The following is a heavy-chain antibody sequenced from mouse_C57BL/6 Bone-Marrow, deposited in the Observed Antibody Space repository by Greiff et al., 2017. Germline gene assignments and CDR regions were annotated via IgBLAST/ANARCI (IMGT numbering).Heavy chain of an antibody. D-gene: IGHD1-1*01. CDR3: ARPYYYGSAWFAY. V-gene: IGHV5-4*01. Sequence: EVQLQQSGGGLVKPGGSLKLSCAASGFTFSSYAMSWVRQTPEKRLEWVATISDGGSYTYYPDNVKGRFTISRDNAKNNLYLQMSHLKSEDTAMYDCARPYYYGSAWFAYWGQGTLVTVSA. CDR2: ISDGGSYT. J-gene: IGHJ3*01. CDR1: GFTFSSYA.